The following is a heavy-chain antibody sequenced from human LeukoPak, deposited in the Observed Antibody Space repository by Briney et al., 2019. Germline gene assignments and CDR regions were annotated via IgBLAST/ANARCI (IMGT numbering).Heavy chain of an antibody. Sequence: GGSLRLSCAASGFTFSSYGMHWVRQAPGKGLEWVAVISYDGSNKYYADSVKGRFTISRDNSKNTLYLQMNSLRAEDTAVYYCAKTPRNRGVGLFDYWGQGTLVTVSS. V-gene: IGHV3-30*18. J-gene: IGHJ4*02. CDR2: ISYDGSNK. CDR1: GFTFSSYG. CDR3: AKTPRNRGVGLFDY. D-gene: IGHD3-10*01.